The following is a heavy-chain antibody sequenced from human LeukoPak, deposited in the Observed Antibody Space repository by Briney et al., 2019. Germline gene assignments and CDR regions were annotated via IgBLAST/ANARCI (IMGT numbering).Heavy chain of an antibody. D-gene: IGHD1-14*01. CDR1: GGSFSGYY. V-gene: IGHV4-34*01. J-gene: IGHJ6*03. CDR2: INHSGRT. CDR3: ARFPGGAEYRHYYYMDV. Sequence: SETLSLTCAVYGGSFSGYYWSWIRQPPGKGLEWIGEINHSGRTNYNPSLKSRVTVSVDTSKNQFSLKLSSVTAADTAVYYCARFPGGAEYRHYYYMDVWGTGTTVTVSS.